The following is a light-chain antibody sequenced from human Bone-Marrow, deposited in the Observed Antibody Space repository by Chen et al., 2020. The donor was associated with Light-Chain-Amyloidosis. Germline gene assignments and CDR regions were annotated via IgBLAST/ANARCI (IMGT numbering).Light chain of an antibody. Sequence: DIQMTQSPSSLSASVGDRVTSTCRASQRISSYLNWYQQKPGKAPKLLIHTASTLQSGDPSRFSGSGSGTDFTLTISSLQPEDFASYYCQQSYSDPWAFGHGTKVEI. CDR1: QRISSY. V-gene: IGKV1-39*01. J-gene: IGKJ1*01. CDR3: QQSYSDPWA. CDR2: TAS.